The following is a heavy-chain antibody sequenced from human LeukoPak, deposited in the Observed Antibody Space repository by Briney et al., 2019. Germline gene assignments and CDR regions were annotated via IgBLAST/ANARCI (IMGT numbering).Heavy chain of an antibody. D-gene: IGHD2-15*01. CDR1: GFTFSNYW. V-gene: IGHV3-74*01. J-gene: IGHJ4*02. CDR2: IKTDGTSP. Sequence: GGSLRLSCAASGFTFSNYWMHWVRQAPGEGLVWVSRIKTDGTSPSYVDSVKGRFTISRDNAKNTLYLQMNSLRAEDTAVYYCAKEGILLYYFDYWGQGTLVTVSS. CDR3: AKEGILLYYFDY.